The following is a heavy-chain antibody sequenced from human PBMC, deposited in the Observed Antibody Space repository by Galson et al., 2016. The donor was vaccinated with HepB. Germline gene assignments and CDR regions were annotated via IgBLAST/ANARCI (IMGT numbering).Heavy chain of an antibody. V-gene: IGHV4-31*03. J-gene: IGHJ4*02. CDR2: IYHSGTT. Sequence: TLSLTCTVSGDPISSGGYYWSWIRQHPGKGLEWIGYIYHSGTTYYNPSLKSRVTISVDTSKNQFSLNLSPVTAADTALYYCAREGGYYDSSGHYYSTPFDYWGQGALVTVSS. CDR3: AREGGYYDSSGHYYSTPFDY. D-gene: IGHD3-22*01. CDR1: GDPISSGGYY.